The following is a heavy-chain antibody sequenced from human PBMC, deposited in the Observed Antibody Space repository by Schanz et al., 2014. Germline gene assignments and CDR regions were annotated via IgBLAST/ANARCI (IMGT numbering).Heavy chain of an antibody. CDR1: EYSFTSYS. J-gene: IGHJ4*02. CDR2: INTGSGDT. CDR3: ARGIGGYGANNYFDD. V-gene: IGHV1-3*04. Sequence: QVHLVQSGAEVKRPGASVKVSCKASEYSFTSYSMHWVRQAPGQRLEWMGWINTGSGDTKYPQKLQGRVSMTTDTSTSTAYMELSSLRSEDTAVYSCARGIGGYGANNYFDDWGQGTLVTVSS. D-gene: IGHD5-12*01.